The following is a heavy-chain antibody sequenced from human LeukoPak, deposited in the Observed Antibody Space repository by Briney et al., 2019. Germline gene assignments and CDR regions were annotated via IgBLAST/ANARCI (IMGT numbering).Heavy chain of an antibody. CDR2: INSDGSST. J-gene: IGHJ4*02. D-gene: IGHD3-22*01. Sequence: PGGSLRLSCAASGFTFSSYWMRWVRQAPGKGLVWVSRINSDGSSTSYADSVKGRFTISRDNAKNTLYLQMNSLRAEDTAVYYCARVLRSGYYFGYWGQGTLVTVSS. CDR1: GFTFSSYW. CDR3: ARVLRSGYYFGY. V-gene: IGHV3-74*01.